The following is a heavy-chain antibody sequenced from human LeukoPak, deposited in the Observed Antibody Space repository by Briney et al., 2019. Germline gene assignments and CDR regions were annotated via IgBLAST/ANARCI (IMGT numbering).Heavy chain of an antibody. CDR2: IKEDGSEK. CDR3: ARGRGYPIWFFDY. V-gene: IGHV3-7*01. Sequence: GSLRLSCAASGFTFSSYGMHWVRQAPGKGLEWVANIKEDGSEKYYVDSVKGPFTISRDNAKNSLYLQMNSLRAEDTAVYYCARGRGYPIWFFDYWGQGSLVTVSS. D-gene: IGHD3-3*01. CDR1: GFTFSSYG. J-gene: IGHJ4*02.